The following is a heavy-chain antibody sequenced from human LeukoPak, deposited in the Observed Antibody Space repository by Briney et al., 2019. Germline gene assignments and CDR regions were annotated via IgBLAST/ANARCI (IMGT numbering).Heavy chain of an antibody. CDR1: GFTFSSYG. CDR3: ARDLYPTVVTPWNFDY. Sequence: GRSLRLSCATSGFTFSSYGMHWVRQAPGKGLEWVAVIWYDGSNKYYADSVKGRFTISRDNSKNTLYLQMNSLRAEDTAVYYCARDLYPTVVTPWNFDYWGQGTLVTVSS. J-gene: IGHJ4*02. D-gene: IGHD4-23*01. CDR2: IWYDGSNK. V-gene: IGHV3-33*01.